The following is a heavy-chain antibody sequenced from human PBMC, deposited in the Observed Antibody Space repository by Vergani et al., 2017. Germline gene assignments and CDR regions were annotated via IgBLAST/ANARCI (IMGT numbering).Heavy chain of an antibody. Sequence: QVQLQEFCPGLVKPSQILSLILTVFGGPIRSGDYYWSSIRQPPGKGLEWIGYIYYSRYTYYNPPLKSRVTISVDTSKNQFSLKLSSVTAADTAVYYCAREYFQWFGESLFDDWGQGTLVTVSS. D-gene: IGHD3-10*01. V-gene: IGHV4-30-4*08. J-gene: IGHJ4*01. CDR3: AREYFQWFGESLFDD. CDR2: IYYSRYT. CDR1: GGPIRSGDYY.